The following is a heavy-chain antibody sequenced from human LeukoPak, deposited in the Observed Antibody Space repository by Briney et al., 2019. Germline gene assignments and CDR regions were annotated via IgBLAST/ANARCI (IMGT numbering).Heavy chain of an antibody. CDR2: INPSGGST. CDR1: GYTFTTYY. V-gene: IGHV1-46*01. J-gene: IGHJ5*02. Sequence: ASVKVSCKASGYTFTTYYIHWVGQAPGQGREGMGIINPSGGSTSYAQKFQGRVTMTRDTSTSTVYMELSSLRSEDTAVYYCARAGGYNWNDNWFDPWGQGTLVTVSS. D-gene: IGHD1-1*01. CDR3: ARAGGYNWNDNWFDP.